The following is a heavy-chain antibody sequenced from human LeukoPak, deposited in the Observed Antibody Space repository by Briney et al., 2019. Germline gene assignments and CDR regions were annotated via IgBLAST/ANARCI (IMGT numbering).Heavy chain of an antibody. J-gene: IGHJ4*02. CDR1: GFTFSNYA. Sequence: GGSLRLSCAASGFTFSNYAMTWVRQAPGKGLEWVSSISSSGTSIYYADSVKGRFTISRDNAKNSLYLQMNSLRAEDTAVFYCARDPTKQQLGDFDYWGQGTLVTVSS. D-gene: IGHD6-13*01. CDR3: ARDPTKQQLGDFDY. CDR2: ISSSGTSI. V-gene: IGHV3-21*01.